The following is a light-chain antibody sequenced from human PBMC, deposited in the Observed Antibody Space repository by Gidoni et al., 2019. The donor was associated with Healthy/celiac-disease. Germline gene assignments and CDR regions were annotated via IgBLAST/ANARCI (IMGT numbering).Light chain of an antibody. Sequence: IQMTKSPSSLSASVGDRVTITCRASQIISSYLNWYQQKPGKAPKLLIYAASSLQSGVPSRFSGSGSGTDFTLTISSLQPEDFATYYCQQSYSTPSTFGQGTRLEIK. CDR3: QQSYSTPST. V-gene: IGKV1-39*01. CDR1: QIISSY. CDR2: AAS. J-gene: IGKJ5*01.